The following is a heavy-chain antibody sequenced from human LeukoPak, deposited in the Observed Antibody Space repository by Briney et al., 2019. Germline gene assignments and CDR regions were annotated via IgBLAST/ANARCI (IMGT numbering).Heavy chain of an antibody. CDR1: GFTFSNYW. V-gene: IGHV3-7*01. Sequence: GGSLRLSCEGSGFTFSNYWMGWVRQAPGKGLQWVANIKTDGSEKYYVDSVKGRFTISRDNAKNSLYLQMNSLRAEDTAVYYCATYSSLNRREFQYWGQGTLVTVSS. CDR3: ATYSSLNRREFQY. J-gene: IGHJ1*01. D-gene: IGHD3-22*01. CDR2: IKTDGSEK.